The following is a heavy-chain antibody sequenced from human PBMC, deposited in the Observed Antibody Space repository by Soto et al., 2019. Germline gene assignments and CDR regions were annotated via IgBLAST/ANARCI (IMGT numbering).Heavy chain of an antibody. V-gene: IGHV1-3*01. CDR1: GYTFTSYA. CDR2: INAGNGNT. D-gene: IGHD2-2*01. CDR3: ARDLLGAAITTNLDY. Sequence: ASVKVSCKASGYTFTSYAMHWVRQAPGQRLEWMGWINAGNGNTKYSQKFQGRVTITRDTSASTAYMELSSLRSEDTAVYYCARDLLGAAITTNLDYWGQGTLVTVSS. J-gene: IGHJ4*02.